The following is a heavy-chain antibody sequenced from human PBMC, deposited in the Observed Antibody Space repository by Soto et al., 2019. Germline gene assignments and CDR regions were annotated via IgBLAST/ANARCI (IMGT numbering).Heavy chain of an antibody. D-gene: IGHD2-15*01. V-gene: IGHV3-30*18. J-gene: IGHJ5*02. CDR3: AKEALGYCSGVSCYGYNWFAP. CDR1: GFTFSNYA. Sequence: QVQLVESGGGVVQPGRSLRLSCAASGFTFSNYAMHWVRQAPGKGLEWVAVISYDGSNKYSADSVKGRFTISRDNSKNTLYLQMNSLRAEDTAVYYWAKEALGYCSGVSCYGYNWFAPGGQGTLVTVSS. CDR2: ISYDGSNK.